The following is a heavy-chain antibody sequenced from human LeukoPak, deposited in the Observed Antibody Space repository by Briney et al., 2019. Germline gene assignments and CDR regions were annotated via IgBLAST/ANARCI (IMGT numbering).Heavy chain of an antibody. CDR2: INSNSGGT. D-gene: IGHD3-22*01. V-gene: IGHV1-2*02. CDR3: ARDLRGYYYDSSGCFDY. Sequence: GASVKVSCKASGYTFTGYYIHWVRQAPGQGLEWMGWINSNSGGTNYAQKFQGRVTMTRDTSISTAHMELSWLRSDDTAVYYCARDLRGYYYDSSGCFDYWGQGTLVTVSS. CDR1: GYTFTGYY. J-gene: IGHJ4*02.